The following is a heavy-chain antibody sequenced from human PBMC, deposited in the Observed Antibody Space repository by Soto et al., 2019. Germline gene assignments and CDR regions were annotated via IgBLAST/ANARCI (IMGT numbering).Heavy chain of an antibody. V-gene: IGHV4-39*01. J-gene: IGHJ6*02. CDR1: GGSISSTSYY. CDR3: ARLGKDFSNSYYFGMDV. Sequence: PWETLSLTCSASGGSISSTSYYWAWIRQPPGKGLEWIGNLYYSGTTYYNPSLKSRLTMSVDPSKNQFSLNLSSVTAADTAVYYCARLGKDFSNSYYFGMDVWGQGTTVTVSS. CDR2: LYYSGTT. D-gene: IGHD4-4*01.